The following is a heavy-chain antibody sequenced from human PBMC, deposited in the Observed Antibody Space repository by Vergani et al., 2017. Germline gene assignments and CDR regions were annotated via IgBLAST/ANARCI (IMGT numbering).Heavy chain of an antibody. CDR2: IYTSGST. V-gene: IGHV4-59*10. J-gene: IGHJ4*02. CDR1: GGSFSGYY. D-gene: IGHD4-17*01. CDR3: ASTVHYGDYPDY. Sequence: QVPLQQWGAGLLKPSETLSLTCAVYGGSFSGYYWSWIRQSAGKGLEWIGRIYTSGSTDYHPSLRSRFTMSVDMSKSHISLTLTSVTAADTAVYYCASTVHYGDYPDYWGQGTLVTVSS.